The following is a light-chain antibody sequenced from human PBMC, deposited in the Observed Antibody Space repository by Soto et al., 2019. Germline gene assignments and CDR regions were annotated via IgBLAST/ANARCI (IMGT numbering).Light chain of an antibody. CDR2: EGT. Sequence: QSVLTQPASVSGSPGQSITISCTGTSSDVGSDYLVSWYQQHPGTAPKLIIYEGTQRPSGVSDRFSGSRSGNTASLTISGLQTEDEGDYFCCSYGDFRTSWVFGGGTKVTVL. CDR1: SSDVGSDYL. V-gene: IGLV2-23*01. J-gene: IGLJ3*02. CDR3: CSYGDFRTSWV.